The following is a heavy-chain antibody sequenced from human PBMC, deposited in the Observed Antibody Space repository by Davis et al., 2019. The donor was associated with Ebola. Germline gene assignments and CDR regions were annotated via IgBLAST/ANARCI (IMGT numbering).Heavy chain of an antibody. Sequence: PSETLSLTCTVSGGSITIGNYYWSWIRQPPGKGLEWIGYIYYSGTTNYNPSLKSRVTMSVDTSKNHFSLKLTSVTAADTALYFCARTMYTGSYYRAFDIWGQGTMVTVSS. J-gene: IGHJ3*02. CDR3: ARTMYTGSYYRAFDI. D-gene: IGHD1-26*01. CDR1: GGSITIGNYY. V-gene: IGHV4-61*03. CDR2: IYYSGTT.